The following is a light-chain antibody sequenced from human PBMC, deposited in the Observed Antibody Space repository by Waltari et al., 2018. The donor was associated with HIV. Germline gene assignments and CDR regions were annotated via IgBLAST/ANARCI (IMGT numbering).Light chain of an antibody. Sequence: QSALTQPASVSGSPGQSITISCTGISSDVGGYTYVSWYQQHPGKAPKLMIYDVNNRPSGVSNRFSGSKSGNTASLTISGLQAEDEAEYYCSSYTSSSTRGIFGGGTKLTVL. J-gene: IGLJ2*01. CDR2: DVN. CDR1: SSDVGGYTY. V-gene: IGLV2-14*03. CDR3: SSYTSSSTRGI.